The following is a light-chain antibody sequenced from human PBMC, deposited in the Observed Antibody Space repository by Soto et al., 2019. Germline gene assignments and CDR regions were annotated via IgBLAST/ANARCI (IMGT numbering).Light chain of an antibody. CDR2: WAS. J-gene: IGKJ4*01. V-gene: IGKV4-1*01. Sequence: DIMMTQSPDSLTVSLCERATIYCKSSQSVLYSSNHQNYLAWYQQKPGQPPQLLIYWASTRESGVPDRFSGSGSGTDFTLTISSLQAEDVAVYYCQQYYTTPLTFGGGTKVDIK. CDR3: QQYYTTPLT. CDR1: QSVLYSSNHQNY.